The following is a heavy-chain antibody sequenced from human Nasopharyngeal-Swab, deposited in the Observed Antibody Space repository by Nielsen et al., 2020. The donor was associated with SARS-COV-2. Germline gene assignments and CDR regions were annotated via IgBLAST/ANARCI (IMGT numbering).Heavy chain of an antibody. V-gene: IGHV1-46*01. CDR3: ANIVGANDDSDY. J-gene: IGHJ4*02. D-gene: IGHD1-26*01. CDR2: INPSGGST. CDR1: GYTFTSYY. Sequence: ASVKVSCKASGYTFTSYYMHWVRQAPGQGLEWMGIINPSGGSTSYAQKFQGRVTMTRDTSTSTVYMELSSLRSEDTAVYYCANIVGANDDSDYWGQGTLVTVSS.